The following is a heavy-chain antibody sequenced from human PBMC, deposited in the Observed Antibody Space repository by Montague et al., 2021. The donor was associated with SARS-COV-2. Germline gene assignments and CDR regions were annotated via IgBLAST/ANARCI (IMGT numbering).Heavy chain of an antibody. V-gene: IGHV3-74*01. CDR1: GFTFSGYW. CDR3: ACRWCSSLDY. Sequence: SLRLSCAASGFTFSGYWMHWVRQAPGKGLVWVSRINSDGGSTNYADSVKGRFTISRDNAKNTLYLQMNSLRAEDTAVYYCACRWCSSLDYWGQGTLVTVSS. D-gene: IGHD6-13*01. CDR2: INSDGGST. J-gene: IGHJ4*02.